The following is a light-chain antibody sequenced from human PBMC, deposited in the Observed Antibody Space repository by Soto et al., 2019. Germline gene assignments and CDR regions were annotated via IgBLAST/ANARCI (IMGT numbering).Light chain of an antibody. V-gene: IGKV1-33*01. CDR2: YAS. Sequence: DIQITHCPCSLAASVGDRVTITCLASHDIGNYLNWYQQKPGKAPKLLIYYASNLETGVSSRFSGSGSGTDFTFTISSLQPEDIATYFCQQYENLPRFIFGPGTKVDIK. J-gene: IGKJ3*01. CDR1: HDIGNY. CDR3: QQYENLPRFI.